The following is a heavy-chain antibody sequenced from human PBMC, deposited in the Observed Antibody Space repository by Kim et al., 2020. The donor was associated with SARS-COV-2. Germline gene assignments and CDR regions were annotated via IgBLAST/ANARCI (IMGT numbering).Heavy chain of an antibody. J-gene: IGHJ4*02. V-gene: IGHV7-4-1*02. CDR3: ARDVYPSGSYPLKY. Sequence: ASVKVACKASGYTFTTYAMCWLRQAPGQGLEWMGWINTNTGKPSYAQGFGERFVFTVDTSVSTAYLEITSLKVEDTAVYYCARDVYPSGSYPLKYWGQGSLIPVSS. CDR1: GYTFTTYA. CDR2: INTNTGKP. D-gene: IGHD3-10*01.